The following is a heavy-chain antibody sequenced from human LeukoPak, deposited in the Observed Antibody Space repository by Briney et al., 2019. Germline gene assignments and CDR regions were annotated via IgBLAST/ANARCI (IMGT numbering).Heavy chain of an antibody. D-gene: IGHD6-6*01. CDR1: RYTFTGYY. V-gene: IGHV1-2*02. CDR2: INPNSGGT. CDR3: ARDLREAARPFDP. Sequence: ASVKVSCKASRYTFTGYYMHWVRQAPGQGLEWMGWINPNSGGTNYAQKFQGRVTMTRDTSISTAYMELSRLRSDDTAVYYCARDLREAARPFDPWGQGTLVTVSS. J-gene: IGHJ5*02.